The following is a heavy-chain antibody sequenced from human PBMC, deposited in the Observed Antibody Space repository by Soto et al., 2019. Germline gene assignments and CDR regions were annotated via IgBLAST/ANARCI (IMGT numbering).Heavy chain of an antibody. CDR2: IDYSGST. CDR3: ARRIVATIYYFDY. J-gene: IGHJ4*02. Sequence: QVQLQESGPGLVKPSQPLSLTCTVSGGSLSSGGYYWSWLRQHPGKGLEWIGYIDYSGSTYHHPPLKSRVTISVDTSKSHFSLKLSSVTAADTAVYYCARRIVATIYYFDYWGQGTLVTVSS. CDR1: GGSLSSGGYY. V-gene: IGHV4-31*03. D-gene: IGHD5-12*01.